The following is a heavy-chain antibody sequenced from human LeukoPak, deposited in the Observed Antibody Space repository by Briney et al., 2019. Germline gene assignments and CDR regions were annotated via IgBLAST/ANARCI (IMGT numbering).Heavy chain of an antibody. CDR3: SAHHTAGIASAESTTGLDY. V-gene: IGHV3-9*01. Sequence: GRSLRLSCAASGFTLADYAMRWVRQAPGKGLEWVSGIRWNGGSTSYADSVKGRFTISRDNATNSLYLQMNRVRAEYTALSDGSAHHTAGIASAESTTGLDYWGKGTMVTVSS. CDR2: IRWNGGST. D-gene: IGHD6-13*01. CDR1: GFTLADYA. J-gene: IGHJ4*02.